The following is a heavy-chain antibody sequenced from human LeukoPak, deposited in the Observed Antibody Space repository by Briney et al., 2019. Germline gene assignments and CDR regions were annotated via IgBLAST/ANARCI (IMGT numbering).Heavy chain of an antibody. CDR2: IYSGGST. J-gene: IGHJ4*02. Sequence: PGGSLRLSCAASGFTFSSYWMHWVRQAPGKGLEWVSVIYSGGSTYYADSVKGRFTISRDNSKNTLYLQMNSLRAEDTAVYYCAKFYDSSGYFSYWGQGTLVTVSS. CDR1: GFTFSSYW. CDR3: AKFYDSSGYFSY. D-gene: IGHD3-22*01. V-gene: IGHV3-53*01.